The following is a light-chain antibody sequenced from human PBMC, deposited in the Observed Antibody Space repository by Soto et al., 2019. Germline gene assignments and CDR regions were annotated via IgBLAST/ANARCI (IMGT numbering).Light chain of an antibody. V-gene: IGKV3-20*01. Sequence: EIVLTQSPGTLSLSPGERATLSCRASQSVSSSYLAWYQQKPGQAPRLLIYGASSSATGIPDRFSGSGSETDFTLTISRLEPEDSAVYYCQQYGSSSWTFGQGTKVEIK. J-gene: IGKJ1*01. CDR3: QQYGSSSWT. CDR2: GAS. CDR1: QSVSSSY.